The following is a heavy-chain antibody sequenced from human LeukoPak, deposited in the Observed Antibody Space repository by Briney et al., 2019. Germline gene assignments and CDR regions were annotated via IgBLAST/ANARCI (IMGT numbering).Heavy chain of an antibody. J-gene: IGHJ4*02. V-gene: IGHV3-9*01. CDR3: AKGSTFGSGYYYYFDY. CDR2: ISWNSGSI. Sequence: GRSLRLSCAASGFTFDDYAMHWVRQAPGKGLEWVSGISWNSGSIGYADSVKGRFTISRGNAKNSLYLQMNSLRAEDTALYYCAKGSTFGSGYYYYFDYWGQGTLVTVSS. D-gene: IGHD3-3*01. CDR1: GFTFDDYA.